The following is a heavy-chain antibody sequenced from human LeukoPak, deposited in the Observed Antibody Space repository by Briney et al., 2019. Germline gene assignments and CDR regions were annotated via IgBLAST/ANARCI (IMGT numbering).Heavy chain of an antibody. CDR2: IIPILGIA. CDR1: GGTFSSYA. Sequence: GASVKVSCKASGGTFSSYAISWVRQAPGQGLEWMGRIIPILGIASYAQKFQGRVTITADKSTSTAYMELSSLRSEDTAVYYCXXXXXXXXXXXXXXKANYYYYGMDVWGQGTTVTVSS. CDR3: XXXXXXXXXXXXXXKANYYYYGMDV. V-gene: IGHV1-69*04. J-gene: IGHJ6*02.